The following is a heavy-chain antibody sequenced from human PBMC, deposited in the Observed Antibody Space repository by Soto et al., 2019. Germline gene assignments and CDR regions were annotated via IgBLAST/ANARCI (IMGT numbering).Heavy chain of an antibody. D-gene: IGHD3-9*01. J-gene: IGHJ6*02. CDR3: AKDCVTSGYERPYYGMDV. Sequence: GGSLRLCCAASGFTFNDYGMSWVRQAPGKGLEWVSSVDSGSRYIYYADSVKGRFAISRDNAKNSLYLQMNSLRAEDTALYYCAKDCVTSGYERPYYGMDVWGQATTVTVSS. V-gene: IGHV3-21*01. CDR2: VDSGSRYI. CDR1: GFTFNDYG.